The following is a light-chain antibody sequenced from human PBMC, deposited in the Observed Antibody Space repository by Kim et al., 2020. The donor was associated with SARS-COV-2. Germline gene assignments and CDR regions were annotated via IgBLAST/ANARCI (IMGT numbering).Light chain of an antibody. Sequence: GQTVPISSSGNNSTIRNHSVSWYQHLPGTAPKLLIYDNNKRPARIPDRFSGAKSGTSATLGITGLQTGDEADYYCVTWDTILSEVLFGGGTQLTVL. V-gene: IGLV1-51*01. CDR3: VTWDTILSEVL. CDR2: DNN. CDR1: NSTIRNHS. J-gene: IGLJ2*01.